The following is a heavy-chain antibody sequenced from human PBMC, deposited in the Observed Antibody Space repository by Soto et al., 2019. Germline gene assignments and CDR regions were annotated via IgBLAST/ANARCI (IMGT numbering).Heavy chain of an antibody. D-gene: IGHD2-2*01. CDR3: AHAYGGTSWPNDAFDV. CDR1: GFSFSADGVG. Sequence: QITLKESGPTLVKPTQTLTLTCIFSGFSFSADGVGVGWIRQPPGKALEWLALIYWDDDTRYSPSLKSRLTITTDPSKNQVVLTMTNMDPVDTATYYCAHAYGGTSWPNDAFDVWGQGTVVTVSS. CDR2: IYWDDDT. V-gene: IGHV2-5*02. J-gene: IGHJ3*01.